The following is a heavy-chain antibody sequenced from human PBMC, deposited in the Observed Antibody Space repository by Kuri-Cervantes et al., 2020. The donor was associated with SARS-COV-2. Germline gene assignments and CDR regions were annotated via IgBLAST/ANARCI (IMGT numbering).Heavy chain of an antibody. Sequence: GGSLRLSCAAFGFTFSSYAMHWVRQAPGKGLEWVAVISYDGSNKYYADSVKGRFTISRDNSKNTLYLQMNSLRAEDTAVYYCAREAWEGYFDYWGQGTLVTVSS. CDR1: GFTFSSYA. J-gene: IGHJ4*02. CDR2: ISYDGSNK. CDR3: AREAWEGYFDY. V-gene: IGHV3-30-3*01. D-gene: IGHD1-26*01.